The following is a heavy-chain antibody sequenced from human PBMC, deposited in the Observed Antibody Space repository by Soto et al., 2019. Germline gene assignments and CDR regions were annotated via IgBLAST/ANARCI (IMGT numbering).Heavy chain of an antibody. Sequence: SETLSLTCTVSGGSISSYYWSWIRQPPGKGLEWIGYIYYSGSTNYNPSLKSRVTISVDTSKNQFSPKLSSVTAADTAVYYCAREDCQGYYLEGGFDYWCQGTLGTVSS. CDR2: IYYSGST. D-gene: IGHD3-22*01. V-gene: IGHV4-59*01. CDR3: AREDCQGYYLEGGFDY. CDR1: GGSISSYY. J-gene: IGHJ4*02.